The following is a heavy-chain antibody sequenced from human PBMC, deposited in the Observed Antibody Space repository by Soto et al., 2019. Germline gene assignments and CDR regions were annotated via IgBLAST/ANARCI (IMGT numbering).Heavy chain of an antibody. J-gene: IGHJ6*02. Sequence: PGGSLRLSCVVSGFTFSNYGMSWVRQAPGKGLEWVASISGSGGSTYYADSVKGRFTISRDNSKNTLYLQMNSLRAEDTAVYYCAKDLFAYGSGSYYNLLYYYYYGMDVWGQGTTVTVS. D-gene: IGHD3-10*01. CDR3: AKDLFAYGSGSYYNLLYYYYYGMDV. CDR2: ISGSGGST. V-gene: IGHV3-23*01. CDR1: GFTFSNYG.